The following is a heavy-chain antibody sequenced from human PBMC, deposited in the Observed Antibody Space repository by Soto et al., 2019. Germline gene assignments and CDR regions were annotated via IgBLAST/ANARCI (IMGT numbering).Heavy chain of an antibody. CDR1: GFTFDDYA. J-gene: IGHJ6*03. Sequence: GGSLRLSCAASGFTFDDYAMHWVRQAPGKGLEWVSGISWNSGNIGYADSVKGRFTISRDNAKNSLYLQMNSLGAEDTAFYYCAKGGGYTAYFYMDVWGKGTTVTVSS. V-gene: IGHV3-9*01. D-gene: IGHD5-18*01. CDR2: ISWNSGNI. CDR3: AKGGGYTAYFYMDV.